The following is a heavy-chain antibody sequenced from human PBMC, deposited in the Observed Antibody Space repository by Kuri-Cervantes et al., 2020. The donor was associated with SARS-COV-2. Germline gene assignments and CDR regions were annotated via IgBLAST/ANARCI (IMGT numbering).Heavy chain of an antibody. CDR1: GFTFSYNT. CDR2: LWYDGTYK. J-gene: IGHJ4*02. CDR3: ARGGHSGFDYHLEY. Sequence: LSLTCAASGFTFSYNTMHWVRQAPGKGLEWVSILWYDGTYKSYSDSVRGRFTISRDNSKNILYLQMDSLRIEDTTIYYCARGGHSGFDYHLEYWGQGTLVTVSS. D-gene: IGHD5-12*01. V-gene: IGHV3-33*01.